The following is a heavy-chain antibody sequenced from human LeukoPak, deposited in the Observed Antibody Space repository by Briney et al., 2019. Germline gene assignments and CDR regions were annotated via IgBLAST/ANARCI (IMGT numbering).Heavy chain of an antibody. Sequence: ASVKVSCKASGYTFTGYYIHWVRQAPGQGLEWMGWINPNSGGTKYAQKFQGRVTMTRDTSISTAYMELRRLTADDTAVYYCAIGRGPYYCVMDVWGQGTTVTVSS. CDR3: AIGRGPYYCVMDV. V-gene: IGHV1-2*02. D-gene: IGHD3-16*01. J-gene: IGHJ6*02. CDR1: GYTFTGYY. CDR2: INPNSGGT.